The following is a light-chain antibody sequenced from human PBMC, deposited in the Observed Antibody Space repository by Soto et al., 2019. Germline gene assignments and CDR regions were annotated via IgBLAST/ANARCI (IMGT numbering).Light chain of an antibody. V-gene: IGKV3-20*01. CDR1: QTVNSRY. CDR2: GAS. Sequence: ESMLTQSPGTLSLSPGERATLSCRASQTVNSRYLTWYQQKPGQAPRLLIVGASIRATGIPDRFSGSGSGTDFTLTISRQEPEDFAVYYCQHFGDSPPAFTFGQGTKLEI. CDR3: QHFGDSPPAFT. J-gene: IGKJ2*01.